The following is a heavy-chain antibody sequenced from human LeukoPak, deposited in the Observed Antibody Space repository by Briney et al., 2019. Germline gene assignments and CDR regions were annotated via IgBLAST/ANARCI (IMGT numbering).Heavy chain of an antibody. V-gene: IGHV3-33*01. Sequence: GGSLRLSCAASGFTFSSYGMHWVRQAPGKGLEWVAVIWCDGSNKYYADSVKGRFTISRDNAKNPLYLQMNSLRAEDTAVYYCARDGSITMIVVALDYWGQGTLVTVSS. CDR2: IWCDGSNK. D-gene: IGHD3-22*01. J-gene: IGHJ4*02. CDR3: ARDGSITMIVVALDY. CDR1: GFTFSSYG.